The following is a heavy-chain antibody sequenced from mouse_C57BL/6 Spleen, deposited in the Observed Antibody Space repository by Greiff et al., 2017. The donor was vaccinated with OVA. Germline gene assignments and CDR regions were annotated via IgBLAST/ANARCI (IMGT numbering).Heavy chain of an antibody. CDR3: ARASNRDDQDFDY. V-gene: IGHV5-17*01. Sequence: EVQLVESGGGLVKPGGSLKLSCAASGFTFSDYGMHWVRQAPEKGLEWVAYISSGGSTIYYADTVKGRFTISRDNAKNTLFLQMTSLRSEYTAMYYCARASNRDDQDFDYWGQGTTLTVSS. CDR2: ISSGGSTI. J-gene: IGHJ2*01. D-gene: IGHD4-1*01. CDR1: GFTFSDYG.